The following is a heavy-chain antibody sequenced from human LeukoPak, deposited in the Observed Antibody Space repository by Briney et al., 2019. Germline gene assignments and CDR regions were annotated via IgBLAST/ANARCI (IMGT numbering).Heavy chain of an antibody. V-gene: IGHV3-21*01. CDR3: ARGSYFDY. CDR2: ISSSGRYI. CDR1: GFIFSNFS. Sequence: GGSLRLSCAASGFIFSNFSLNWVRQAPGKGLEWVSSISSSGRYIYYADSVKGRFTISRDNTKNSLSLQMNSLRAEDTAVYYCARGSYFDYWGQGTLVTVSS. J-gene: IGHJ4*02. D-gene: IGHD3-10*01.